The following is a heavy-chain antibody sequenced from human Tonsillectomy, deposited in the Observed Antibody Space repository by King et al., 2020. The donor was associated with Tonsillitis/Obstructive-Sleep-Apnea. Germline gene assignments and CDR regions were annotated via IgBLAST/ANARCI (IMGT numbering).Heavy chain of an antibody. CDR3: ARGRSSGWYFY. D-gene: IGHD6-19*01. CDR1: GGSFSGYY. CDR2: INHSGST. V-gene: IGHV4-34*01. Sequence: VQLQQWGAGLLKPSETLSLTCAVYGGSFSGYYWSWIRQPPGKGLEWIGEINHSGSTNYNPSLKSRVTISVDTSKNQFSLKLSSVTAADTAGYYCARGRSSGWYFYWGQGTLVTVSS. J-gene: IGHJ4*02.